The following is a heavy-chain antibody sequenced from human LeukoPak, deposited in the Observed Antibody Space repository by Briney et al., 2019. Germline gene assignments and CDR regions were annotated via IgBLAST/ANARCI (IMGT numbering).Heavy chain of an antibody. CDR2: IYHSGGT. CDR1: HYSVSSAYY. Sequence: SETLSLTCAVSHYSVSSAYYWGWIRQPPGKGLEWIGSIYHSGGTYYNPSLKSRATMSIDTSKNQFSLNLRSVTAADTAVYYCARVPRGQLCDYWGQGTLVTVSS. CDR3: ARVPRGQLCDY. V-gene: IGHV4-38-2*01. D-gene: IGHD2-2*01. J-gene: IGHJ4*02.